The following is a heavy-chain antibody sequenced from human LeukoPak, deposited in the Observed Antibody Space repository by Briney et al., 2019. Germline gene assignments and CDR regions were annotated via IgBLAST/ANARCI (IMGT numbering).Heavy chain of an antibody. CDR2: INPNSGGT. CDR3: ARVAAGMGGSSYYYGMDV. J-gene: IGHJ6*02. D-gene: IGHD6-13*01. Sequence: ASVKVSCKASGYTFTGYYMHWVRQAPGQGLEWMGWINPNSGGTNYAQKFQGRVTMTRDTSISTAYMELSRLRSDDTAVYYCARVAAGMGGSSYYYGMDVWGQGTTVTVSS. CDR1: GYTFTGYY. V-gene: IGHV1-2*02.